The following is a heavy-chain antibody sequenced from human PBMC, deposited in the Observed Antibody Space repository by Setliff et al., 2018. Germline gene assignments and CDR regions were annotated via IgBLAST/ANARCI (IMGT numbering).Heavy chain of an antibody. J-gene: IGHJ6*03. Sequence: SETLSLTCTVSGGPISNYYWSWIRQPAGKGLEWIGHIYIGGSANYNPSLKSRVTMSIDTSKNQFSLKLNSVTAADMAVYYCAREQWLDPPGYYYMDVWAKGTTVTVSS. V-gene: IGHV4-4*07. CDR2: IYIGGSA. CDR3: AREQWLDPPGYYYMDV. D-gene: IGHD6-19*01. CDR1: GGPISNYY.